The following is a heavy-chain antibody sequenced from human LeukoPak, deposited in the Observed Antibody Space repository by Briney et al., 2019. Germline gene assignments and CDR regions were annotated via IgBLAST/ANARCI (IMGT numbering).Heavy chain of an antibody. D-gene: IGHD2-21*01. CDR3: AKFLPTHIVVANYYYDY. Sequence: GGSLRLSCAASGFTFSSYAMSWFRQAPGQGLEWVSDISGSGGSTYYVDAVKGRFTISRDNSKNTLYLQMISLRADDTAVYYCAKFLPTHIVVANYYYDYWGQGTLVTVSS. V-gene: IGHV3-23*01. CDR1: GFTFSSYA. CDR2: ISGSGGST. J-gene: IGHJ4*02.